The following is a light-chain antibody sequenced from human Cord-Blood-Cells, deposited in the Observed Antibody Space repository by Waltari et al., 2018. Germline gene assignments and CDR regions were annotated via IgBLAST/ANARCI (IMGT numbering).Light chain of an antibody. J-gene: IGLJ1*01. Sequence: QSALTQPASVSGSPGQSITISCTGTSSDVGMYNLVSWYQQHPGKAPKLMIYEGSKRPSGLSNRFSGSKSGNTASLTISGLQAEDEADYYCCSYAGSSTYVFGTGTKVTVL. V-gene: IGLV2-23*01. CDR1: SSDVGMYNL. CDR3: CSYAGSSTYV. CDR2: EGS.